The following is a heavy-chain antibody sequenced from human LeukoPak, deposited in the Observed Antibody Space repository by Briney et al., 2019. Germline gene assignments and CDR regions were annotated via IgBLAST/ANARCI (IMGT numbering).Heavy chain of an antibody. CDR3: ARPIAYCGGDCYYAFDI. Sequence: GESLKISCKGSGYSFTNYWIGWVRQMPGKGLEWMGIIFPGDSDTRYSPSFQGQVTISADKSINTAYLQWSRLKASDTAMYYCARPIAYCGGDCYYAFDIWGQGTMVTVSS. V-gene: IGHV5-51*01. CDR2: IFPGDSDT. CDR1: GYSFTNYW. D-gene: IGHD2-21*02. J-gene: IGHJ3*02.